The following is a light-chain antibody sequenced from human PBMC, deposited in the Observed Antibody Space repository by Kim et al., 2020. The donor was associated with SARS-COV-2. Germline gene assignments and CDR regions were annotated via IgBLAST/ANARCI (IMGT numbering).Light chain of an antibody. V-gene: IGKV1-39*01. CDR2: AAS. CDR3: QQTYSVPLT. CDR1: QSINIH. Sequence: ASVGDRVTVTCWASQSINIHLGWYQHKSGKAPKLLIYAASSLQSGVPSRFSGTGSGTDFTLTIISLQPEDFATYYCQQTYSVPLTFGGGTKVDIK. J-gene: IGKJ4*01.